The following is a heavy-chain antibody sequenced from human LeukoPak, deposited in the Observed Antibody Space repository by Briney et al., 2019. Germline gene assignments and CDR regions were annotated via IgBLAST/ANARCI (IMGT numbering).Heavy chain of an antibody. D-gene: IGHD3-22*01. CDR3: AKDWSYYSSGYYDY. V-gene: IGHV3-9*03. J-gene: IGHJ4*02. Sequence: PGRSLRLSCAASGFTFDDYAMHWVRQAPGKGLEEVSGISWNSGSIGYADSVKGRFTISRDNAKNSLYLEMNSLRAEDMALYYCAKDWSYYSSGYYDYWGQGTLVTVSS. CDR1: GFTFDDYA. CDR2: ISWNSGSI.